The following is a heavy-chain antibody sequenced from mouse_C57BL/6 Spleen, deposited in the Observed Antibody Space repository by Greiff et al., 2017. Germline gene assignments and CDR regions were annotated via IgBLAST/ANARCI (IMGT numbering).Heavy chain of an antibody. CDR2: ISYSGST. CDR1: GYSITSGYD. J-gene: IGHJ1*03. D-gene: IGHD1-1*01. V-gene: IGHV3-1*01. CDR3: ARGGTTVAYFDV. Sequence: EVKLVESGPGMVKPSQSLSLTCTVTGYSITSGYDWHWIRHFPGNKLEWMGYISYSGSTNYNPSLKSRISITHDTSKNHFFLKLNSVTTEDTATYYCARGGTTVAYFDVWGTGTTVTVSS.